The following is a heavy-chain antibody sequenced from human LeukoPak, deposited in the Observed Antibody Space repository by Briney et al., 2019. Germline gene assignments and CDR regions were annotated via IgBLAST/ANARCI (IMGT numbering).Heavy chain of an antibody. CDR3: ARDPGGYSNYGGYYYYYGMDV. D-gene: IGHD4-11*01. V-gene: IGHV3-7*01. J-gene: IGHJ6*02. CDR1: GFTFSSYW. Sequence: GGSLRLSCAASGFTFSSYWMSWVRQAPGKGLEWVANIKQDGSEKYYVDSVKGRSTISRDNAKNSLYLQMNSLRAEDTAVYYCARDPGGYSNYGGYYYYYGMDVWGQGTTVTVSS. CDR2: IKQDGSEK.